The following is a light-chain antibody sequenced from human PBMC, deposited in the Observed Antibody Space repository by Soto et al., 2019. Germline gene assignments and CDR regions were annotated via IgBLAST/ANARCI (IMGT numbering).Light chain of an antibody. CDR3: MPGVQTPFT. CDR2: LGS. J-gene: IGKJ3*01. V-gene: IGKV2-28*01. CDR1: QSLLFSNGYNY. Sequence: DIVMTQSPLSLPVTPGEPASISCRSSQSLLFSNGYNYLDWYLQKPGQSPQLLISLGSNRAPGVXDXXSGSGSGTDFTLKISRVEAEDVGVYYCMPGVQTPFTFGPGTKVDIK.